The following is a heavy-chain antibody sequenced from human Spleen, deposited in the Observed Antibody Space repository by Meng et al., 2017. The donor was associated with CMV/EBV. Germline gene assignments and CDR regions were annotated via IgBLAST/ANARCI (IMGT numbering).Heavy chain of an antibody. CDR2: TSYSGDT. J-gene: IGHJ4*02. Sequence: SQTLSLTCAVYGESFRGYYWSWIRQPPGKGLEWIGYTSYSGDTHYNPSLKSRVSISLDTSKNQFSLKLTSVTAADTAVYYCASYDCNSASCYRRSFDFWGQGTLVTVSS. D-gene: IGHD2-2*02. CDR1: GESFRGYY. V-gene: IGHV4-30-4*08. CDR3: ASYDCNSASCYRRSFDF.